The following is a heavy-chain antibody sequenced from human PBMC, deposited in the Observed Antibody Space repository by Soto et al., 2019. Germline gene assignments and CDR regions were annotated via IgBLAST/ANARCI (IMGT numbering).Heavy chain of an antibody. CDR2: INAGNGNT. D-gene: IGHD6-19*01. J-gene: IGHJ5*02. CDR3: AGDASGWTNNWFDP. V-gene: IGHV1-3*01. CDR1: GYTFTSYA. Sequence: QVQLVQSGAEVKKPGASVKVSCKASGYTFTSYAMHWVRQAPGQRLEWMGWINAGNGNTKYSHKFQGRVTITRDTSASTAYMELSSLSSKDTAVYYCAGDASGWTNNWFDPWGQGTLVTVSS.